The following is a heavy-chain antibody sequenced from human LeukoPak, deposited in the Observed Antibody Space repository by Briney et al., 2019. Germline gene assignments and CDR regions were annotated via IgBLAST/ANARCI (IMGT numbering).Heavy chain of an antibody. CDR3: ARDGPSDYYYYYYMDV. Sequence: QPGGSLRLSCAASGFTFSSYSMNWVRQAPGKGLEWVSYISSSSSTIYYADSVKGRFTISRDNAKNSLYLQMNSLRAEDTAVYYCARDGPSDYYYYYYMDVWGKGTTVTVSS. CDR2: ISSSSSTI. J-gene: IGHJ6*03. CDR1: GFTFSSYS. V-gene: IGHV3-48*01.